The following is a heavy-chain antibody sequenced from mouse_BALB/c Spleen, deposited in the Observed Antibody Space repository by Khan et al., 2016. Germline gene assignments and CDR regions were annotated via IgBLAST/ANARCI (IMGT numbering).Heavy chain of an antibody. J-gene: IGHJ1*01. Sequence: VRLQQSGPDLVKPGASVKISCKASGYSFTGYYMHWVKQSHGKSLEWIGRVNLNNGGTSYNQKFKDKAILTVDKSSSTAYMELRGLTSEDSAVYYCARHYRYDSEYFDVWGAGTTVTVSS. CDR3: ARHYRYDSEYFDV. V-gene: IGHV1-26*01. CDR1: GYSFTGYY. D-gene: IGHD2-14*01. CDR2: VNLNNGGT.